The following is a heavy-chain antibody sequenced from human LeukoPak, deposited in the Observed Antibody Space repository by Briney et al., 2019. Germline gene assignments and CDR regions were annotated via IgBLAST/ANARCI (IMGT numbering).Heavy chain of an antibody. CDR2: INPKSGGT. Sequence: GASVKVSCKASGYTFTDSYMHWVRQAPGQGLEWMGWINPKSGGTNFAQNFQGRVTMTRDTSISIAYMELSRLSSDDTAIYYCASNRRYSVYDYIDFWGQGTLVTVSS. CDR3: ASNRRYSVYDYIDF. V-gene: IGHV1-2*02. D-gene: IGHD5/OR15-5a*01. J-gene: IGHJ4*02. CDR1: GYTFTDSY.